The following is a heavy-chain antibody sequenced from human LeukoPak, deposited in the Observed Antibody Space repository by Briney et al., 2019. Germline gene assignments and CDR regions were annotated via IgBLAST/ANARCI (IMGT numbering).Heavy chain of an antibody. CDR3: AKFYSSSWFSNFDY. D-gene: IGHD6-13*01. CDR2: ISGSGAHT. V-gene: IGHV3-23*01. CDR1: GFTFSTYA. Sequence: GGSLRLSCAASGFTFSTYAMNWVRQAPGKGLEWASGISGSGAHTYYADSVKGRFTISRDNSKNTLYLQMNSLTAEDTAVYYCAKFYSSSWFSNFDYWGQGTLVTVSS. J-gene: IGHJ4*02.